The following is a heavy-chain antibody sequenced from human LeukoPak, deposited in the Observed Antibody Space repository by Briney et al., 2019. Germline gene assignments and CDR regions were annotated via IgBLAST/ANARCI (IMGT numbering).Heavy chain of an antibody. D-gene: IGHD3-22*01. CDR2: IRNKANSYTT. CDR3: ARITMIVANI. Sequence: GGSLRLSCAASGFTFSDHYMDWVRQAPGKGLECVGRIRNKANSYTTEYAASVKGRFTISRDDPKNSLYLQMNSLRAEDTAVYYCARITMIVANIWGQGTMVTVSS. CDR1: GFTFSDHY. J-gene: IGHJ3*02. V-gene: IGHV3-72*01.